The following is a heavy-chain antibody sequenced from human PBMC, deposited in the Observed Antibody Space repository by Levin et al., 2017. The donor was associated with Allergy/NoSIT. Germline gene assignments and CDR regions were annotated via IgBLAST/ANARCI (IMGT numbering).Heavy chain of an antibody. V-gene: IGHV4-59*01. CDR2: INYKETT. CDR1: GGSISTYY. J-gene: IGHJ5*02. Sequence: SETLSLTCTVSGGSISTYYWSWIRQPPGKGLEWIGYINYKETTNYNPSLKSRVTISIDMSKNQFSLKLSSVTAADTAVCYCARDRPGGFDPWGQGTLVAVSS. D-gene: IGHD3-10*01. CDR3: ARDRPGGFDP.